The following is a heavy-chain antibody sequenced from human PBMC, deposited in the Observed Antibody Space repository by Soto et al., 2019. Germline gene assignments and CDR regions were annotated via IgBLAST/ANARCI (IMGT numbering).Heavy chain of an antibody. D-gene: IGHD6-19*01. CDR2: ISHDGSNK. J-gene: IGHJ4*02. V-gene: IGHV3-30-3*01. CDR1: GFSFSSCA. CDR3: ARVSIAVAGIAYYFDY. Sequence: QVQLVESGGGVVQPGRSLRLSCAASGFSFSSCAMHWVRQAPGKGLEWVAVISHDGSNKYYADSVKGRFTISRDNSINTLYLQTNSLRAEDTAVYYCARVSIAVAGIAYYFDYWGQGTLVTVSS.